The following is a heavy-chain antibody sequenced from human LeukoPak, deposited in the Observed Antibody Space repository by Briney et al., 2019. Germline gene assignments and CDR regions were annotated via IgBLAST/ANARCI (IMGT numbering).Heavy chain of an antibody. CDR1: GFTFSSYW. D-gene: IGHD5-18*01. CDR2: INSDGSST. Sequence: PGGSLRLSCAASGFTFSSYWMHWVRQAPGKGLVWVSRINSDGSSTSYADSVKGRFTISRDNAKNTLYQQMNSLRAEDTAVYYCARDAVDTANAVWGQGTTVTVSS. J-gene: IGHJ6*02. CDR3: ARDAVDTANAV. V-gene: IGHV3-74*01.